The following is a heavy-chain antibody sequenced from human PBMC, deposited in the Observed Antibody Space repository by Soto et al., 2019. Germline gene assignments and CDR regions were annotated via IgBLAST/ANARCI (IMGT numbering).Heavy chain of an antibody. V-gene: IGHV1-18*01. CDR1: GYTFSNFG. J-gene: IGHJ6*02. CDR3: ARDGRVSFYYYGMDV. CDR2: VTAFNGDT. Sequence: QGLLVQSGAEVKRPGASVKVSCKASGYTFSNFGITWVRQARGHGLEWLGWVTAFNGDTNYAQNVRDRCPVTTDPSTETTYMELRSLRPDDTAVYYCARDGRVSFYYYGMDVWGQGTTFIVSS.